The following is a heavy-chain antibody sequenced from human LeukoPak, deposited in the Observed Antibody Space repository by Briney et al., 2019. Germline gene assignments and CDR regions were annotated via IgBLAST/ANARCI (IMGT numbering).Heavy chain of an antibody. CDR1: GGSISSSSYY. J-gene: IGHJ5*02. Sequence: SETLSLTCTVSGGSISSSSYYWGWIRQPPGKGLGWIGSIYYSGSTYYNPSLKSRVTISVDTSKNQFSLKLSSVTAADTAVYYCARQSGVRGVIIPNWFDPWGQGTLVTVSS. V-gene: IGHV4-39*01. D-gene: IGHD3-10*01. CDR2: IYYSGST. CDR3: ARQSGVRGVIIPNWFDP.